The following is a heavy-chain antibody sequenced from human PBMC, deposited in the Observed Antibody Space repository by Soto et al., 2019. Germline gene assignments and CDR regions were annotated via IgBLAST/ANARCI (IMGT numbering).Heavy chain of an antibody. CDR1: GFTFSSYW. CDR2: IKQDGSEK. J-gene: IGHJ4*02. Sequence: GGSLRLSCAASGFTFSSYWMSWVRQAPGKGLEWVANIKQDGSEKYYVDSVKGRFTISRDNAKNSLYLQMNSLRAEDTAVYYCARDLHLGGYYDFWSGYYIFDYWGQGTLVTVSS. CDR3: ARDLHLGGYYDFWSGYYIFDY. D-gene: IGHD3-3*01. V-gene: IGHV3-7*01.